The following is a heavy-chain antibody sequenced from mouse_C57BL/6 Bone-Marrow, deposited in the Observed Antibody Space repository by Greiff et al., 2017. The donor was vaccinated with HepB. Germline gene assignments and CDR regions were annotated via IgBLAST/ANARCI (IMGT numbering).Heavy chain of an antibody. CDR3: ARHSLGDY. V-gene: IGHV1-82*01. CDR1: GYAFSSSW. Sequence: QVQLKESGPELVKPGASVKISCKASGYAFSSSWMNWVKQRPGKGLEWIGRIYPGDGDTNYNGKFKGKATLTADKSSSTAYMQLSSLTSEDSAVYFCARHSLGDYWGQGTSVTVSS. J-gene: IGHJ4*01. CDR2: IYPGDGDT. D-gene: IGHD4-1*01.